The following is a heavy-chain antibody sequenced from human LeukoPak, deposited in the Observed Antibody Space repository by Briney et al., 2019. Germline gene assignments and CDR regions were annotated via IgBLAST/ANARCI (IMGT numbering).Heavy chain of an antibody. CDR2: IYYSGST. Sequence: SETLSLTCTVSGGSIITYSWSWVRQPPGKGLEWIGYIYYSGSTRYNASLRSRVTISADTSKTQFSLNLRSVTAADTAVYYCARGNYYDSSGYPIFDIWGQGTMVTVSS. J-gene: IGHJ3*02. V-gene: IGHV4-59*01. CDR3: ARGNYYDSSGYPIFDI. CDR1: GGSIITYS. D-gene: IGHD3-22*01.